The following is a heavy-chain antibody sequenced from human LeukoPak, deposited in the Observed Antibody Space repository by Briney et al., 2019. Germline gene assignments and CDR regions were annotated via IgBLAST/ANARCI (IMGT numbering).Heavy chain of an antibody. CDR2: IGSRGSTI. CDR1: GFTFSDYY. Sequence: GGSLRLSCAASGFTFSDYYMSWIRQAPGKGLEWVSYIGSRGSTIYYADSVKGRFTISRDNAKNSLYLQMNSLRAEGTAVYYCARSTTGTTSKFDYWGQGTLVTVSS. J-gene: IGHJ4*02. CDR3: ARSTTGTTSKFDY. V-gene: IGHV3-11*01. D-gene: IGHD1-1*01.